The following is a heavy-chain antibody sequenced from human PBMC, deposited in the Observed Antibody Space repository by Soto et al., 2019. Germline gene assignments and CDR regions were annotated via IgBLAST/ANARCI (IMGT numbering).Heavy chain of an antibody. V-gene: IGHV4-34*01. Sequence: TSETLSLTCAVYGGSFSGYYWSWIRQPPGKGLEWIGEINHSGSTNYNPSLKSRVTISVDTSKNQFSLKLSSVTAADTAVYYCARGEYSGYHRKSVAYWGQGTLVTVSS. J-gene: IGHJ4*02. D-gene: IGHD5-12*01. CDR1: GGSFSGYY. CDR3: ARGEYSGYHRKSVAY. CDR2: INHSGST.